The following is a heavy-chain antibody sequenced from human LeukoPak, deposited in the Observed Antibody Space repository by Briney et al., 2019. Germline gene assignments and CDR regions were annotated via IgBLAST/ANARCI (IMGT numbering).Heavy chain of an antibody. V-gene: IGHV4-59*01. CDR2: IYYSGST. CDR1: GGSISSYY. D-gene: IGHD6-19*01. J-gene: IGHJ6*02. CDR3: ARESSGWYLRGDYYGMDV. Sequence: PSETLSLTCTVSGGSISSYYWSWIRQPPGKGLEWIGYIYYSGSTNYNPSLKSRVTISVDTSKNQFSLKLSSVTAADTAVYYCARESSGWYLRGDYYGMDVWGQGTTVTVSS.